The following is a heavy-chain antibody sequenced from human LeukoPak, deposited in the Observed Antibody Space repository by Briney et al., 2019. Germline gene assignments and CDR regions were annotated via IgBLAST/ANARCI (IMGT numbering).Heavy chain of an antibody. CDR2: INWNGGST. Sequence: GGSLRLSCAASGFTFDDYGMSWVRQAPGKELEWVSGINWNGGSTGYADSVKGRFTISRDNAKNSLYLQMNSLRAEDTALYYCARTYCSSTSCYYYYYMDVWGKGTTVTVSS. V-gene: IGHV3-20*04. CDR1: GFTFDDYG. CDR3: ARTYCSSTSCYYYYYMDV. D-gene: IGHD2-2*01. J-gene: IGHJ6*03.